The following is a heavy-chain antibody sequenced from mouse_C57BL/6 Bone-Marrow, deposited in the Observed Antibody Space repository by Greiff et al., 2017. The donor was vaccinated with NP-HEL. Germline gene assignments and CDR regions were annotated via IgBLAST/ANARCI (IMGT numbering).Heavy chain of an antibody. Sequence: QVQLQQPGAELVRPGSSVKLSCKASGYTFTSSWMHWVKQRPIQGLEWIGNIDPSDSETHSNQKFKDKATLTVDKSSSTAYMQLSSLTSEDSAVYYCARGRGLLRSYLDYWGQGTTLTVSS. CDR1: GYTFTSSW. CDR3: ARGRGLLRSYLDY. V-gene: IGHV1-52*01. J-gene: IGHJ2*01. CDR2: IDPSDSET. D-gene: IGHD1-1*01.